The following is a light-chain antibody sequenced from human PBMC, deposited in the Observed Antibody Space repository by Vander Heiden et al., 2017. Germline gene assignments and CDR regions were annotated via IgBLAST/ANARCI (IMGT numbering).Light chain of an antibody. J-gene: IGKJ2*01. CDR2: AAS. CDR1: QSISSY. V-gene: IGKV1-39*01. CDR3: QQSYSTPYT. Sequence: IQLTQSPPSLSASVGDRVTITCRASQSISSYLNWYQQKPGKAPKLLIYAASSLQSGVPSTFSGSGSGTDFTLTISSLQPEDFATYYCQQSYSTPYTFGQGTKLEIK.